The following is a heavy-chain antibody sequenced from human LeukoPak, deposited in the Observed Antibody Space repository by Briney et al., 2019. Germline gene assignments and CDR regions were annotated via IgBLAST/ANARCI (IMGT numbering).Heavy chain of an antibody. D-gene: IGHD3-10*01. CDR1: GGSFSGYY. V-gene: IGHV4-34*01. CDR3: ARGLIWFGELSTPFDY. CDR2: INHSGST. J-gene: IGHJ4*02. Sequence: SETLSLTCAVYGGSFSGYYWSWIRQPPGKGLEWIGEINHSGSTNYNPSLKSRVTISVDTSKNQCSLNLSSVTAADTAVYYCARGLIWFGELSTPFDYWGQGTRVTVSS.